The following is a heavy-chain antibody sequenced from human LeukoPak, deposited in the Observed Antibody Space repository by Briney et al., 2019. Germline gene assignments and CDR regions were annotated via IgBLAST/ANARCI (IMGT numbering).Heavy chain of an antibody. J-gene: IGHJ4*02. CDR3: ARKGIYDFWSGSPFDY. CDR2: INHSGST. CDR1: GGSXSGYY. Sequence: XXSLTXXVYGGSXSGYYWSWIRQPPGKGLEWIGEINHSGSTNYNPSLKSRVTISVDTSKNQFSLKLSSVTAADTAVYYCARKGIYDFWSGSPFDYWGQGTLVTVSS. V-gene: IGHV4-34*01. D-gene: IGHD3-3*01.